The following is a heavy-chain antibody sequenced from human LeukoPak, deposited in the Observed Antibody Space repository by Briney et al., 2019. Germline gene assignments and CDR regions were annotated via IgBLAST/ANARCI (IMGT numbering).Heavy chain of an antibody. V-gene: IGHV1-2*02. Sequence: ASVKVSCKASGYTFTAYYMHWVRQAPGQGLEWMGWINPNSGGTNYAQKFQGRVTMTRDTSISTAYMELSRLRSDDTAVYYCAVHYDFWTPFDYWGQGTLVTVSS. J-gene: IGHJ4*02. CDR1: GYTFTAYY. CDR3: AVHYDFWTPFDY. D-gene: IGHD3-3*01. CDR2: INPNSGGT.